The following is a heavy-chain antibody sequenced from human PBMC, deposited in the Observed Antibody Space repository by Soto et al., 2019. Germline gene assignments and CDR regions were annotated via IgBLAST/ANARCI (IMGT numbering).Heavy chain of an antibody. CDR2: IYYSGST. V-gene: IGHV4-39*01. Sequence: SETLSLTCTVSRGSISSISYYWGWLRQPPGKGLEWIGSIYYSGSTYYNPSLKSRVTISVDTSKNQFSLKLSSVTAADTAVYYCARSPYYDFWSGYYAPNWFDPWGQGTLVTVS. J-gene: IGHJ5*02. D-gene: IGHD3-3*01. CDR3: ARSPYYDFWSGYYAPNWFDP. CDR1: RGSISSISYY.